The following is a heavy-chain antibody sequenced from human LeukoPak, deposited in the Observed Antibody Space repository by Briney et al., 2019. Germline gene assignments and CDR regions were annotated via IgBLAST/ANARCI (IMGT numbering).Heavy chain of an antibody. V-gene: IGHV3-23*01. D-gene: IGHD3-3*01. CDR3: ATGPYYHFSPDY. CDR2: ISGSGGST. J-gene: IGHJ4*02. CDR1: GFTFSSYA. Sequence: HTGGSLRLSCAASGFTFSSYAMSGVRQAPGKGLEWVSAISGSGGSTYYADSVKGRFTISRDNSKNTLYLQMNSLRAEDTAVYYCATGPYYHFSPDYWGQGTLVTVSS.